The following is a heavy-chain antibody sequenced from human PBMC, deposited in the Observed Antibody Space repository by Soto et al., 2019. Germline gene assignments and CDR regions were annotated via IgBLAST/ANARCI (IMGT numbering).Heavy chain of an antibody. D-gene: IGHD2-2*03. CDR1: GYSFTSYW. J-gene: IGHJ6*02. CDR2: IYPGDSDT. V-gene: IGHV5-51*01. CDR3: ARWMKNYYYGMDV. Sequence: PGESLKISCKGSGYSFTSYWIGWVRQMPGKGLEWMGIIYPGDSDTRYSLSFQGQVTISADKSISTAYLQWSSLKASDTAMYYCARWMKNYYYGMDVWGQGTTVTVSS.